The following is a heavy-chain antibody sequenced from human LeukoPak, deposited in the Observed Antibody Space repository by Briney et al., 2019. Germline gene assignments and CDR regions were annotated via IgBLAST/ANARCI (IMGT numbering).Heavy chain of an antibody. CDR3: ARGIVATTYYFDY. J-gene: IGHJ4*02. V-gene: IGHV3-7*01. CDR1: GFTFSSYW. Sequence: PGGSLRLSCAASGFTFSSYWMSWVRQAPGKGLEWVANIKQDGSEKYYVDSVKGRFTIPRDNAKNSLYLQMNSLRAEDTAVYYCARGIVATTYYFDYWGQGTLVTVSS. CDR2: IKQDGSEK. D-gene: IGHD5-12*01.